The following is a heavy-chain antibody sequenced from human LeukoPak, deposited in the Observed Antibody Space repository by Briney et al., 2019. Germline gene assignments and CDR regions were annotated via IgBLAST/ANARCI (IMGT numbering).Heavy chain of an antibody. J-gene: IGHJ4*02. CDR2: IIPIFGTA. Sequence: SVKVSCKASGGTFSSYAISWVRQAPGQGLEWMGGIIPIFGTANYAQKFQGRVTITADESTSTAYMELSSLRSEDTAVYYCAKSGYSYGYPGRTFDYWGQGTLVTVSS. CDR1: GGTFSSYA. D-gene: IGHD5-18*01. V-gene: IGHV1-69*13. CDR3: AKSGYSYGYPGRTFDY.